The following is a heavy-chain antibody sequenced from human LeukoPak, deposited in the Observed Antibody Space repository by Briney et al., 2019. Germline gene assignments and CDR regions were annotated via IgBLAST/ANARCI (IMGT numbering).Heavy chain of an antibody. CDR1: GYSFIGYY. J-gene: IGHJ4*02. Sequence: ASVKVTCKASGYSFIGYYMHWVRPAPGQGLEWMGWINPNNGGTNYAQKFQGRVTMTRDTSISTAYMELSRLRSDDTAVYYCARDPSGYGDYMRGDSWGQGTLVTVSS. CDR3: ARDPSGYGDYMRGDS. CDR2: INPNNGGT. D-gene: IGHD4-17*01. V-gene: IGHV1-2*02.